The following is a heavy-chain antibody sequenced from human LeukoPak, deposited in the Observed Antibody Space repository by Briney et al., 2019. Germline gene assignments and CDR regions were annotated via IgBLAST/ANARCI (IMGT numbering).Heavy chain of an antibody. CDR1: GGSISSYY. J-gene: IGHJ4*02. Sequence: SETLSLTCTVSGGSISSYYWSWIRQPPGKGLEWIGYIYYSGSTNYNPSLKSRVTISVDTSKNQFSLKLSSVTAADTAVYYCARDVRSVAGTLYFDYWGRGTLVTVSS. CDR2: IYYSGST. V-gene: IGHV4-59*01. D-gene: IGHD6-19*01. CDR3: ARDVRSVAGTLYFDY.